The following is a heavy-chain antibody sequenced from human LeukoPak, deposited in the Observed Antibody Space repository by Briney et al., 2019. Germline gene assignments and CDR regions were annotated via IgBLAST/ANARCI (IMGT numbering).Heavy chain of an antibody. Sequence: AASVKVSCKASGYTFTGYYMHWVRQAPGQGLEWMGWINPNSGGTNYAQKFQGRVTMTRDTSISTAYMELSRLRSDDTAVYYGARGSGDSGWYGDWFDPWGQGTLVTVSS. V-gene: IGHV1-2*02. CDR1: GYTFTGYY. CDR2: INPNSGGT. CDR3: ARGSGDSGWYGDWFDP. J-gene: IGHJ5*02. D-gene: IGHD6-19*01.